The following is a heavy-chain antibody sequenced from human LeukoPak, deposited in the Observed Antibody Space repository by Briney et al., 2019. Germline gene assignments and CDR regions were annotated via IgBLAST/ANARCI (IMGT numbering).Heavy chain of an antibody. CDR1: GFAFGSYA. V-gene: IGHV3-30-3*01. D-gene: IGHD6-13*01. J-gene: IGHJ4*02. Sequence: PGTSLRLSCEASGFAFGSYAMHWVRQAPGRGLEWVAVISHDGDNTNSGESVRGRFTLSRDNLKNTLYLQMNSLRAEDTAVYYCARESRPAAGTVGTFGSGRGYFDYWGQGTLVTVSS. CDR3: ARESRPAAGTVGTFGSGRGYFDY. CDR2: ISHDGDNT.